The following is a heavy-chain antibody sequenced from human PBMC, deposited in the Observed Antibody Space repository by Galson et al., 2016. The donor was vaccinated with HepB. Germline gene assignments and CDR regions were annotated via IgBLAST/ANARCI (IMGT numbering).Heavy chain of an antibody. V-gene: IGHV2-5*01. J-gene: IGHJ4*02. CDR3: AHRRTSADYGSGKDHYFDY. CDR1: GFSLSSSGVG. Sequence: PALVKPTQTLTLTCTFSGFSLSSSGVGAGWIRQSPGKALEWLALIYWNDDKRYSPSLKSRLTITKDTSKNQVVLTLTNMDPVDTATYYCAHRRTSADYGSGKDHYFDYWGQGTLVTVSS. D-gene: IGHD3-10*01. CDR2: IYWNDDK.